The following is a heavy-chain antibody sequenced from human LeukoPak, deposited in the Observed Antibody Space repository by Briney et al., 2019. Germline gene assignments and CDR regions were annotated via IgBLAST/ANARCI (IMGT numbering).Heavy chain of an antibody. CDR2: IRSKAYGGTT. Sequence: PGGSLRLSCAASGFTFNRYNMNWVRQAPGKGLEWVGFIRSKAYGGTTEYAASVKGRFTISRDDSKSIAYLQMNSLKTEDTAVYYCTRAPDYYYYMDVWGKGTTVTVSS. J-gene: IGHJ6*03. CDR3: TRAPDYYYYMDV. V-gene: IGHV3-49*04. CDR1: GFTFNRYN.